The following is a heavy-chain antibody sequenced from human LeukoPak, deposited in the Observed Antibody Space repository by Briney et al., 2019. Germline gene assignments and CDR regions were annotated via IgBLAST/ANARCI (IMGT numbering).Heavy chain of an antibody. CDR2: IIPILGIA. CDR1: GGTFSSCA. Sequence: EASVKVSCKASGGTFSSCAISWVRQAPGQGLEWMGRIIPILGIANYAQKFQGRVTITADKSTSTAYMELSSLRSEDTAVYYCARGSSSYPDYWGQGTLVTVSS. CDR3: ARGSSSYPDY. V-gene: IGHV1-69*04. D-gene: IGHD6-13*01. J-gene: IGHJ4*02.